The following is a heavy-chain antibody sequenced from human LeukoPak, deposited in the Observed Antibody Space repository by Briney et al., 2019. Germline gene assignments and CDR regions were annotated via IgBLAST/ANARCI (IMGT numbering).Heavy chain of an antibody. CDR1: GFTLSSYW. Sequence: GGSLRLSCAASGFTLSSYWMSWVRQAPGKGLEWVANIKQDGSEKYYVDSVKGRFTISRDNAKNSQFLQMNSLRAEDTAVYYCIVSEIVRGGVDYWGQGTLVTVSS. D-gene: IGHD2-15*01. V-gene: IGHV3-7*01. CDR3: IVSEIVRGGVDY. CDR2: IKQDGSEK. J-gene: IGHJ4*02.